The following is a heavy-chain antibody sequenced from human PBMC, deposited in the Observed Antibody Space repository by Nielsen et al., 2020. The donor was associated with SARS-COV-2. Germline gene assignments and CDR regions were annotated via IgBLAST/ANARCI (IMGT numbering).Heavy chain of an antibody. V-gene: IGHV3-48*02. CDR1: GFRFSTYS. J-gene: IGHJ4*02. D-gene: IGHD5-18*01. CDR2: ISSSSRTT. Sequence: GESLKISCAASGFRFSTYSMNWVRQAPGKGLEWISYISSSSRTTYYADSVKGRVTISRDNANNSLYLRMNSLRDEDTAVYYCARDGTALTLWGQGTLVTVSS. CDR3: ARDGTALTL.